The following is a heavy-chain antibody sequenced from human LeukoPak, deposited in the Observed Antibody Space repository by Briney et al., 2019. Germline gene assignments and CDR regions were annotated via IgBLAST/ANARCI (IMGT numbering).Heavy chain of an antibody. D-gene: IGHD6-13*01. CDR2: ISSSSSTI. J-gene: IGHJ4*02. CDR1: GFTFSSYS. V-gene: IGHV3-48*04. Sequence: GGSLRLSCAASGFTFSSYSMNWVRQAPGKGLEWVSYISSSSSTIYYADSVKGRFTISRDNAKNSLYLQMNSLRAEDTAVYYCARVEAAAGTSYYFDYWGQGTLVTVSS. CDR3: ARVEAAAGTSYYFDY.